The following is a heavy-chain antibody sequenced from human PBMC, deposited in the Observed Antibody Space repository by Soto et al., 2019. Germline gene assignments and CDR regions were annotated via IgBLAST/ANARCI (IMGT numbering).Heavy chain of an antibody. D-gene: IGHD1-26*01. CDR2: IIPIFGTA. CDR1: GGTFSSYA. V-gene: IGHV1-69*13. J-gene: IGHJ4*02. CDR3: ARALSFVGATFY. Sequence: GASVKVSCKASGGTFSSYAISWVRQAPGQGLEWMGGIIPIFGTANYAQKFQGRVTITADESTSTAYMELSSLRSEDTAVYYCARALSFVGATFYWGQGTLVTVSS.